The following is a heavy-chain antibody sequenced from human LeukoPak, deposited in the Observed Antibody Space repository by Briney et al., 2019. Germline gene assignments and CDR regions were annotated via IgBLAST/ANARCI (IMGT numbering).Heavy chain of an antibody. D-gene: IGHD3-22*01. CDR2: IYYSGST. CDR3: ARSRYYYDSSGYHRDLDY. Sequence: TSETLSLTCTVSGGSISSGGYYWSWIRQHPGKGLEWIGYIYYSGSTYYNPSLKSRVTISVDTSKNQFSLKLSSVTAADTAVYYCARSRYYYDSSGYHRDLDYWGQGTLVTVSS. CDR1: GGSISSGGYY. J-gene: IGHJ4*02. V-gene: IGHV4-31*03.